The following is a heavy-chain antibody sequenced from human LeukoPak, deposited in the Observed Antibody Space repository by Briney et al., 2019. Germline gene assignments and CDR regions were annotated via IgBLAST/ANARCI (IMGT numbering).Heavy chain of an antibody. CDR1: GFTFSSYA. V-gene: IGHV3-23*01. Sequence: GGSLRLSYVASGFTFSSYAMSWVRQAPGKGLEWVSAISVSGGSTYYADSVKGRFTISRDNSKNTLYLQMSSLRAEDTAVYYCAKSTIFGEYYFDYWGQGTLVTVSS. CDR3: AKSTIFGEYYFDY. D-gene: IGHD3-3*01. J-gene: IGHJ4*02. CDR2: ISVSGGST.